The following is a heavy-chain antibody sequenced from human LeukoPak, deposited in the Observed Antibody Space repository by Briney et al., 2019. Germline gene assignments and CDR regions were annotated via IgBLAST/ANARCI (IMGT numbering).Heavy chain of an antibody. V-gene: IGHV3-23*01. CDR1: GFSFTQIG. J-gene: IGHJ6*04. CDR2: ISGSGGST. CDR3: AELGITMIGGV. Sequence: GGSLRLSCAFSGFSFTQIGMGWVRQAPGKGLEWVSAISGSGGSTYYADSVKGRFTISRDNAKNSLYLQMNSLRAEDTAVYYCAELGITMIGGVWGKGTTVTISS. D-gene: IGHD3-10*02.